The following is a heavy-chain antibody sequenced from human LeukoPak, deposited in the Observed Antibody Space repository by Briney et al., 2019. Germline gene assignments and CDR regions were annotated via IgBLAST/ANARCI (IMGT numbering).Heavy chain of an antibody. CDR2: IYHSGST. D-gene: IGHD6-13*01. V-gene: IGHV4-30-2*01. Sequence: SQTLSLTCAVSGGSISSGGYSWSWIRQPPGKGLEWIGYIYHSGSTYYNPSLNSRVTISVDRSKNQFSLKLSSVTAADTAVYYCAREVSGASSWYEEYGMDVCGEGTTVTVSS. J-gene: IGHJ6*04. CDR1: GGSISSGGYS. CDR3: AREVSGASSWYEEYGMDV.